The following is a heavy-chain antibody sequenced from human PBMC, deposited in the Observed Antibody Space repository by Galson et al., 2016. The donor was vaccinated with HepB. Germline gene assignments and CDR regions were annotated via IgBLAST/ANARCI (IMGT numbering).Heavy chain of an antibody. Sequence: SETLSLTCTVSGGSISTYFWTWIRQPPGKGLEWIGHISDSGSSNYNPSLRSRVTISVDTSKNQFSLKLTSVTAADTAVYYCARLSVWGELPFYYYGMDVWGQGTTVTVSS. V-gene: IGHV4-59*08. D-gene: IGHD1-7*01. CDR3: ARLSVWGELPFYYYGMDV. CDR2: ISDSGSS. CDR1: GGSISTYF. J-gene: IGHJ6*02.